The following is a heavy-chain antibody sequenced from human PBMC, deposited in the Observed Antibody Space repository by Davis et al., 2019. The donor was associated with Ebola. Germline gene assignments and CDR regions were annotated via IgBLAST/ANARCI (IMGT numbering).Heavy chain of an antibody. Sequence: SETLSLTCIVSGGSITSYYWSWIRQPAGRGLEWIGRIYGGGSTTYNPSLESRVTMSVDRSKNQFSLKLTSVTAADTGIYFCARDRHDSSAYGFWGQGTLVTVSS. CDR2: IYGGGST. D-gene: IGHD3-22*01. CDR3: ARDRHDSSAYGF. CDR1: GGSITSYY. J-gene: IGHJ4*02. V-gene: IGHV4-4*07.